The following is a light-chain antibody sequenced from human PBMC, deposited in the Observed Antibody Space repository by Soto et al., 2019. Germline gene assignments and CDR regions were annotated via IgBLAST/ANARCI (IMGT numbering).Light chain of an antibody. V-gene: IGLV7-43*01. J-gene: IGLJ2*01. CDR3: LLYYGVALGV. CDR1: TGAVTSGHF. Sequence: QAVVTQEPSLTVAPVGTVTLTCASSTGAVTSGHFPNWVQQKPGQVPTSLIYSTSDKHSWTPARFSGSLLGGKAALTLSSVQPEDEAEYYCLLYYGVALGVFGGVTQLTVL. CDR2: STS.